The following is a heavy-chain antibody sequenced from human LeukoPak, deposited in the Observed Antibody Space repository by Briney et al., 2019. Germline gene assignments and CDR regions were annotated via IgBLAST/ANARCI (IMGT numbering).Heavy chain of an antibody. V-gene: IGHV4-38-2*01. CDR3: TRLKWGDWFDP. CDR1: GYSISSGYY. Sequence: PSETLSLTCCVSGYSISSGYYWGWIRQPPGKGLEWIASMYHTGTTYYNPSLKSRVTISVDTSKNQFSLGLTSVTAADTAVYYCTRLKWGDWFDPWGQGTLVTVSS. CDR2: MYHTGTT. J-gene: IGHJ5*02. D-gene: IGHD1-26*01.